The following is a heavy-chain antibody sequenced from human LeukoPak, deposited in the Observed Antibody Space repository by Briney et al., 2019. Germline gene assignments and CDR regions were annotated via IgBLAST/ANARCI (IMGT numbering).Heavy chain of an antibody. V-gene: IGHV4-4*08. Sequence: PSETLSLTCTVSGGSISSHYWSWIRQPPGKGLEWIGYIYNSGSTKYNPSLKSRVTISVDTSKNQFSLKLSSVTAADTAVYYCARDGEYSSSSGGFDYWGQGTLVTVSS. J-gene: IGHJ4*02. D-gene: IGHD6-6*01. CDR3: ARDGEYSSSSGGFDY. CDR2: IYNSGST. CDR1: GGSISSHY.